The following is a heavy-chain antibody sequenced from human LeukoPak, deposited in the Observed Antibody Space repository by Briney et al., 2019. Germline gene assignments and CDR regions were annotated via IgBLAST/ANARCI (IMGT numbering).Heavy chain of an antibody. J-gene: IGHJ4*02. CDR1: GFSFSTAW. V-gene: IGHV3-15*01. CDR2: IKANIDGGTT. Sequence: GGSLRLSCAASGFSFSTAWMVWVRQTPGQGLEWVGRIKANIDGGTTDFAAPVKGRFTISRDNSKNTVYLQMNSLRPEDTAVYYCMWISTGGYWGQGTLVTVS. D-gene: IGHD5-12*01. CDR3: MWISTGGY.